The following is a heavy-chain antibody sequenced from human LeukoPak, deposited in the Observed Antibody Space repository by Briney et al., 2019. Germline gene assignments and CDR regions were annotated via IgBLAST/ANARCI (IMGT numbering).Heavy chain of an antibody. D-gene: IGHD3-10*01. Sequence: PSETLSLPCTVSGGSIGTYYWSWGRQSPGKGLEWVGYIYVTGTRYNPYLQSRVTISVDRSRNQFFLKMSSVPAADTAVYYCARHIGGGIEDMDVWGKGTKVSVSS. CDR2: IYVTGT. CDR1: GGSIGTYY. CDR3: ARHIGGGIEDMDV. V-gene: IGHV4-59*08. J-gene: IGHJ6*03.